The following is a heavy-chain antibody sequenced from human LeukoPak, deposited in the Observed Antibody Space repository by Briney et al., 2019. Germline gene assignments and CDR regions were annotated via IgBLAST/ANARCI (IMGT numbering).Heavy chain of an antibody. CDR3: AGHSFDTVDAFDV. J-gene: IGHJ3*01. CDR2: IYPGDSDT. CDR1: GYSFNSFW. D-gene: IGHD2-2*02. V-gene: IGHV5-51*01. Sequence: PGESLKISCRGSGYSFNSFWIGWVRQMPGKGLEWMGIIYPGDSDTRYSPSFQGQVTISADKSSSTAYLQWRSLKASDTAMYYCAGHSFDTVDAFDVWGQGTIVIVSA.